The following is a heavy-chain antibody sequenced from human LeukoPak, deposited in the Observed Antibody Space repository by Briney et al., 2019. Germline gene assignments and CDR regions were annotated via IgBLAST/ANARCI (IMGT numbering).Heavy chain of an antibody. J-gene: IGHJ4*02. V-gene: IGHV3-66*01. Sequence: GSLRLSCAASGFTVSTNYMSWARQAPGKGLERFPVIYSDGTTNYGDSVKGRFTISRDNSKNTLYLQMNSLRAEDTAVYYCAMRSASFSASFDYWGQGTLVTVSS. CDR1: GFTVSTNY. D-gene: IGHD2-2*01. CDR2: IYSDGTT. CDR3: AMRSASFSASFDY.